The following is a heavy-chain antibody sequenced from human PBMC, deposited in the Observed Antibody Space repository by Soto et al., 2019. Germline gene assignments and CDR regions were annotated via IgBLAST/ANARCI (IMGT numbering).Heavy chain of an antibody. CDR3: ARDYGYCSSTSCFSWFDP. Sequence: EVQLVESGGGLVQPGGSLRLSCAASGFTFSSYWMSWVRQAPGKGLEWVANIKQDGSEKYYVDSVKGHFTISRDNAKNSLYLQMNSLRAEDTAVYYCARDYGYCSSTSCFSWFDPWGQGTLVTVSS. J-gene: IGHJ5*02. D-gene: IGHD2-2*03. CDR2: IKQDGSEK. V-gene: IGHV3-7*01. CDR1: GFTFSSYW.